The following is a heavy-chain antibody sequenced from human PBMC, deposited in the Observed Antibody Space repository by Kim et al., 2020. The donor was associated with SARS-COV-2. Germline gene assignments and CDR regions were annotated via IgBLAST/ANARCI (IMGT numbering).Heavy chain of an antibody. D-gene: IGHD3-22*01. CDR3: TRGPRYNPAGYYDFNFDY. J-gene: IGHJ4*02. Sequence: GGSLRLSCAASGFTLSSYWMHWVRQGPEKGLVWVSHINRDGSITTHADSVKGRFTISRDNAKDTLYLQMSSLRLDDTAVYYCTRGPRYNPAGYYDFNFDYWGQGTLVTVSS. CDR2: INRDGSIT. CDR1: GFTLSSYW. V-gene: IGHV3-74*01.